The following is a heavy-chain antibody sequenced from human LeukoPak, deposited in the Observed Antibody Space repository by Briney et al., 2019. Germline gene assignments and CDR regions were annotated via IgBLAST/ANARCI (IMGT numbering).Heavy chain of an antibody. D-gene: IGHD6-6*01. V-gene: IGHV3-23*01. Sequence: GGSLRLSCAASGFTFSSYAMSWVRQVPGKGLEWVSVISGSGDNTYYADSVKGRFTISRDNSKNMLYLQMNSLRAEDTAVYYCAKWKYSNSGIDDYWGQGTLVTVSP. CDR2: ISGSGDNT. CDR1: GFTFSSYA. J-gene: IGHJ4*02. CDR3: AKWKYSNSGIDDY.